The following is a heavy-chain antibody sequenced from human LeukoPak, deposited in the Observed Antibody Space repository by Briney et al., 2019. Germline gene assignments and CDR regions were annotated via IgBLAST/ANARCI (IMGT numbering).Heavy chain of an antibody. V-gene: IGHV4-59*01. J-gene: IGHJ5*02. Sequence: PSETLSLTCTVSGGSISSYYWSWLRQPPGKGLEWVGYIYYSGSTNYNPSLKSRVTISVDTSKNQFSLKLSSVTAADTAVYYCAIYSSSWYAVFDPWGQGTLVTVSS. CDR1: GGSISSYY. D-gene: IGHD6-13*01. CDR2: IYYSGST. CDR3: AIYSSSWYAVFDP.